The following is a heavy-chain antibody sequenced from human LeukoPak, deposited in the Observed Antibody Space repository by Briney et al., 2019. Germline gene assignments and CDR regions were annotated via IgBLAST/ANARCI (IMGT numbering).Heavy chain of an antibody. CDR1: GFSFSTYT. Sequence: PGGSLRLSCAASGFSFSTYTMDWVRRAPGKGLEWVSSIAGSNSFVYYADSVKGRFTISRDDAKNSLYLQMNSLRAEDTAVYYCASHYGSGSSPFDCWGQGTLVTVSS. V-gene: IGHV3-21*01. D-gene: IGHD3-10*01. J-gene: IGHJ4*02. CDR2: IAGSNSFV. CDR3: ASHYGSGSSPFDC.